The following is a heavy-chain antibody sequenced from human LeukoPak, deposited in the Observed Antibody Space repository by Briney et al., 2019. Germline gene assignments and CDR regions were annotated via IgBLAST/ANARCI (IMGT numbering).Heavy chain of an antibody. D-gene: IGHD3-10*01. CDR1: GFTFSSYS. Sequence: PGGSLRLSCAASGFTFSSYSTNWVRQAPGQGLEWVSYISSSSSTTYYADSVKGRFTISRDNAKNSLYLQMNSLRDEDTAVYYCARGGYYGSGSYYFHWGQGTLVTVSS. J-gene: IGHJ4*02. V-gene: IGHV3-48*02. CDR2: ISSSSSTT. CDR3: ARGGYYGSGSYYFH.